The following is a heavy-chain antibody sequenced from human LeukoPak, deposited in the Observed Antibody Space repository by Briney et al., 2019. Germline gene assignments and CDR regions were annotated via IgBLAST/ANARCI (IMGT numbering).Heavy chain of an antibody. CDR3: ASGDNYDILTGFDY. V-gene: IGHV3-21*05. CDR1: RLTLSTYT. Sequence: GGSLRLSCGASRLTLSTYTMNWVRQAPGKGLEWVSHIAGRSDSIYYADSVKGRFTISRDKAKNSLHLQMKSLRAEDTAVYYCASGDNYDILTGFDYWGQGTLVTVSS. CDR2: IAGRSDSI. D-gene: IGHD3-9*01. J-gene: IGHJ4*02.